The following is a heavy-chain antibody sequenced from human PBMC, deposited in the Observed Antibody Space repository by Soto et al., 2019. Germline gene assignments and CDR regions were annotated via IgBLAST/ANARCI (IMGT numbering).Heavy chain of an antibody. CDR2: INHSGST. D-gene: IGHD3-3*01. CDR3: ARVLRDFWSGYFYYYYYGMDV. J-gene: IGHJ6*02. V-gene: IGHV4-34*01. CDR1: GGSFSGYY. Sequence: SETLSLTCAVYGGSFSGYYWSWIRQPPGKGLEWIGEINHSGSTNYNPSLKSRVTISVDTSKNQFSLKLSSVTAADTAVYYCARVLRDFWSGYFYYYYYGMDVWGQGTTVTVSS.